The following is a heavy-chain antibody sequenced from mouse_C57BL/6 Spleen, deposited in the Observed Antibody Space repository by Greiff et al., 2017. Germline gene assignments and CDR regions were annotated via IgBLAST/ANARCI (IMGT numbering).Heavy chain of an antibody. J-gene: IGHJ2*01. CDR3: ARGGYGYDGDY. D-gene: IGHD2-2*01. V-gene: IGHV3-6*01. Sequence: EVKLMESGPGLVKPSQSLSLTCSVTGYSITSGYYWNWIRQFPGNKQEWLGYLSYDGSNNYNPSLKNRISITRDTPKNQFFLKLNSVTTEDTATYYCARGGYGYDGDYRGQGTTLTVSS. CDR1: GYSITSGYY. CDR2: LSYDGSN.